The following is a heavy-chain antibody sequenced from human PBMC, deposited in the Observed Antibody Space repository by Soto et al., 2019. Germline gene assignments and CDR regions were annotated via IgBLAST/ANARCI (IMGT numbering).Heavy chain of an antibody. D-gene: IGHD3-10*01. Sequence: QVQLQESGPGLVKPSETLSLTCTVSGDSISSYYWNWIRQPPGKGPEWTGYISYSGSTNYNPSLKSRVTISVDTSKNQFSLKLSSVTAADTAVYYCARGTMVYYYGMDVWGQGTTVTVSS. CDR3: ARGTMVYYYGMDV. J-gene: IGHJ6*02. V-gene: IGHV4-59*01. CDR1: GDSISSYY. CDR2: ISYSGST.